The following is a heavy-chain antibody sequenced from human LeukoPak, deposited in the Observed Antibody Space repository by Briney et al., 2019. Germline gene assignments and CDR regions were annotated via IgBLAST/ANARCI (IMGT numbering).Heavy chain of an antibody. CDR2: IKRTSDGGTT. V-gene: IGHV3-15*01. J-gene: IGHJ4*02. CDR1: GFTFRSYA. CDR3: ATDLLDD. Sequence: PGGSLRLSCAASGFTFRSYAMSWVRQAPGEGLEWVGRIKRTSDGGTTDYAAPVKGRFTISRDDSKNMVYLQMNSLTTEDTAVYYCATDLLDDWGQGTLVTVSS.